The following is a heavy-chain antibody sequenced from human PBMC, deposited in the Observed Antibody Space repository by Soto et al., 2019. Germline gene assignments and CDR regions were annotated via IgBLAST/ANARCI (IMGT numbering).Heavy chain of an antibody. CDR2: IYYSGST. CDR3: ARAYSSSWAYFDY. J-gene: IGHJ4*02. CDR1: VGSISSYY. Sequence: SETLSLTCTVSVGSISSYYWSWIRQPPGKGLEWIGYIYYSGSTNYNPSLKSRVTISVDTSKNQFSLKLSSVTAADTAVYYCARAYSSSWAYFDYWGQGTLVTVSS. D-gene: IGHD6-13*01. V-gene: IGHV4-59*01.